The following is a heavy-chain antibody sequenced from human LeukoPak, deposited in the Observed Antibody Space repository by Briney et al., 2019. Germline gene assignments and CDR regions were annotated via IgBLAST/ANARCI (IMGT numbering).Heavy chain of an antibody. J-gene: IGHJ4*02. CDR3: ARVQDGGVYILDSSGWYIFDY. D-gene: IGHD6-19*01. Sequence: GGSLRLSCAASGFTFSSYSMNWVRQAPGKGLEWVSSISSSSSYIYYADPVKGRFTISRDNAKNSLYLQMNSLRAEDTAVYYCARVQDGGVYILDSSGWYIFDYWGQGTLVTVSS. CDR2: ISSSSSYI. V-gene: IGHV3-21*01. CDR1: GFTFSSYS.